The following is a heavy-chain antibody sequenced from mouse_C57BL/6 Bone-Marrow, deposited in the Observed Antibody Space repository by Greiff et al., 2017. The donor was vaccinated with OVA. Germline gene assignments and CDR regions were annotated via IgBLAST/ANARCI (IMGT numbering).Heavy chain of an antibody. D-gene: IGHD2-4*01. CDR3: ARRGNYYDYGGFAY. CDR2: IYPGDGDT. Sequence: QVQLQQSGAELVKPGASVKISCKASGYAFSSYWMNWVKQRPGKGLEWIGQIYPGDGDTNYNGKFKGKATLTADKSSSTAYMQLSSLTSEDSAVYFCARRGNYYDYGGFAYWGQGTLVTVSA. CDR1: GYAFSSYW. V-gene: IGHV1-80*01. J-gene: IGHJ3*01.